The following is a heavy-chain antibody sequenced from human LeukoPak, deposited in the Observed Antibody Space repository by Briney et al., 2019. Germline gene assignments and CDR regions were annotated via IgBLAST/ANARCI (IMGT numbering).Heavy chain of an antibody. CDR2: IKQDGSEK. V-gene: IGHV3-7*01. Sequence: QAGGSLRLSCAASGLTFSSYWMSWVRQAPGKGLEWVANIKQDGSEKYYVDSVKGRLTISRDNAKNSLYLQMNSLRAEDTAVYYCAREPPDIVLMVYALYYFDYWGQGTLVTVSS. CDR1: GLTFSSYW. J-gene: IGHJ4*02. D-gene: IGHD2-8*01. CDR3: AREPPDIVLMVYALYYFDY.